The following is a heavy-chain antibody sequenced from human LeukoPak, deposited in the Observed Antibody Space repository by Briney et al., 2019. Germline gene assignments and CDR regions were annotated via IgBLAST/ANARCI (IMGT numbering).Heavy chain of an antibody. Sequence: GGSLRLSCAASGFTFSSYAMSWVRQAPGKGREWVSAISGSGGSTYYADSVKGRFTISRDNSKNTLYLQVNSLRAEDTAVYYCAKWIISRGWYGVWGQGTLVSVSS. V-gene: IGHV3-23*01. CDR2: ISGSGGST. CDR3: AKWIISRGWYGV. D-gene: IGHD6-19*01. CDR1: GFTFSSYA. J-gene: IGHJ4*02.